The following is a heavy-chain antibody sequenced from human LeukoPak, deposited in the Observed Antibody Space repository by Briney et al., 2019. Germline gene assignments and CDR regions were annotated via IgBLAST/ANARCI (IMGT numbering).Heavy chain of an antibody. Sequence: SETLSLTCAVSGYSISSGYYWGWIRQPPGKGLEWIGSIYHSGSTSYNPSLKSRVTISVDTSKNQFSLKLSSVTAADTAVYYCARDRGFWSGYPYFDYWGQGTLVTVSS. J-gene: IGHJ4*02. CDR1: GYSISSGYY. V-gene: IGHV4-38-2*02. CDR2: IYHSGST. CDR3: ARDRGFWSGYPYFDY. D-gene: IGHD3-3*01.